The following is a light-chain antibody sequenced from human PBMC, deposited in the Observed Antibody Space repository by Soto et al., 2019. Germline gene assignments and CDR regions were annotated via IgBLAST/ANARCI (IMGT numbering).Light chain of an antibody. V-gene: IGKV3D-20*02. CDR3: QQRSNWPPVIT. CDR1: QSVSRTY. J-gene: IGKJ5*01. Sequence: EIVLTQSPGTLSLSPGERATLSCRASQSVSRTYLAWYQQKPGQAPRLLIYGASSRATGIPDRFSGSGSGTDFTLTISSLEPEDFAVYYCQQRSNWPPVITFGQGTRLEIK. CDR2: GAS.